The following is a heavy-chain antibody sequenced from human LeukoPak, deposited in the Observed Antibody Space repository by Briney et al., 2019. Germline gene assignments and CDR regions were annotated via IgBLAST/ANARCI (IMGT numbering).Heavy chain of an antibody. V-gene: IGHV3-53*01. CDR3: ARGSYGTWEYFDY. CDR2: MYSGGST. J-gene: IGHJ4*02. Sequence: LSGGSLRLSCAASGFTVSSNYMSWVRQAPGKGLEWVSVMYSGGSTYYADSVKGRFTISRDNSKNTLYLQMNSLRAEDTAVYYCARGSYGTWEYFDYWGQGTLVTVSS. D-gene: IGHD1-26*01. CDR1: GFTVSSNY.